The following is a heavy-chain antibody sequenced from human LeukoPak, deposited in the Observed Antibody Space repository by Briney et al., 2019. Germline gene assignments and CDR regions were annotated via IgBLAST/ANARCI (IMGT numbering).Heavy chain of an antibody. CDR2: IYTSGST. V-gene: IGHV4-61*02. Sequence: PSQTLSLTCTVSGGSISSGSYYWSWIRQPAGKGLEWIGRIYTSGSTNYNPSLKSRVTISVDTSKNQFSLKLSSVTAADTAVYYCARGAELVLLWFGPSRYNWFDPWGQGTLVTVSS. D-gene: IGHD3-10*01. CDR3: ARGAELVLLWFGPSRYNWFDP. J-gene: IGHJ5*02. CDR1: GGSISSGSYY.